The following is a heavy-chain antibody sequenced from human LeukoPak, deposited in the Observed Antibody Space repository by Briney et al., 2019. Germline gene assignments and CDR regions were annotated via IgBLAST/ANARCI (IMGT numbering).Heavy chain of an antibody. V-gene: IGHV3-9*01. J-gene: IGHJ4*02. CDR3: AKDMDQWLNYFDY. CDR2: ISWNSGSI. D-gene: IGHD6-19*01. CDR1: GFTFDDYA. Sequence: GGSLRLSCAASGFTFDDYAMHWVRQGPGKGLEWVSGISWNSGSIGYADSVKGRFTISRDNAKNSLYLQMNSLRAEDTALYYCAKDMDQWLNYFDYWGQGTLFTVSS.